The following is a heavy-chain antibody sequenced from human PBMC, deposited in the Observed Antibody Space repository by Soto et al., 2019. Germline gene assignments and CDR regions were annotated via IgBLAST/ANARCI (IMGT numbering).Heavy chain of an antibody. Sequence: ASVKVSCKASGYTFTGYFIHWVRQAPGQGLEWMGWINPNSGATKYAQKFQGRVTMTRDTSINTAHMELNSLRAEDTAVYFCAIPSGLTVTGPDYWGQGTLVTVSS. CDR2: INPNSGAT. CDR1: GYTFTGYF. CDR3: AIPSGLTVTGPDY. D-gene: IGHD6-19*01. V-gene: IGHV1-2*02. J-gene: IGHJ4*02.